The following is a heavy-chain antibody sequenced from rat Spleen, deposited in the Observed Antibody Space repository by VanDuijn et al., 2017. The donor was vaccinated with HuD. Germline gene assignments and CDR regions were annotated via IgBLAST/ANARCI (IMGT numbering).Heavy chain of an antibody. CDR2: ISYDGSST. Sequence: EVQLVESGGGLVQPGRSLKLSCAASGFTFSNYGMAWVRQTPTKGLEWVASISYDGSSTYYRDSVKGRFTISRDIAKSILFLEMDSLRSEDTATYYCARRHYGYTDYFDYWGQGVMVTVSS. V-gene: IGHV5-29*01. D-gene: IGHD1-9*01. CDR1: GFTFSNYG. CDR3: ARRHYGYTDYFDY. J-gene: IGHJ2*01.